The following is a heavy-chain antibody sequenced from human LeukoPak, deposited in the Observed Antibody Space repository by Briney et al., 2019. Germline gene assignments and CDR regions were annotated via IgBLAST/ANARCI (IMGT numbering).Heavy chain of an antibody. V-gene: IGHV6-1*01. CDR1: GDSVSSNSAA. CDR3: ARDQGYSSSWFPLQTYYMDV. J-gene: IGHJ6*03. D-gene: IGHD6-13*01. Sequence: SQTLSLTCAISGDSVSSNSAAWNWIRQSPSRGPEWLGRTYYRSKWYNDYAVSVKSRITINPDTSKNQFSLQLNSVTPEDTAVYYCARDQGYSSSWFPLQTYYMDVWGKGTTVTVSS. CDR2: TYYRSKWYN.